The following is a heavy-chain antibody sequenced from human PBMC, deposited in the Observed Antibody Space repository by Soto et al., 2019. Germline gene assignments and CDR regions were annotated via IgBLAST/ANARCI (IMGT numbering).Heavy chain of an antibody. CDR3: AKGGISSTGLEY. J-gene: IGHJ4*02. CDR1: GFTFSTYA. CDR2: ISGSGGSSGGST. D-gene: IGHD6-13*01. Sequence: GGSLRLSCAASGFTFSTYAMTWVRQAPGKGLEWVSSISGSGGSSGGSTYFADSVMGRFTISRDNSKNTLNLQMNSLRAEDTAVYYCAKGGISSTGLEYWGQGTLVTVSS. V-gene: IGHV3-23*01.